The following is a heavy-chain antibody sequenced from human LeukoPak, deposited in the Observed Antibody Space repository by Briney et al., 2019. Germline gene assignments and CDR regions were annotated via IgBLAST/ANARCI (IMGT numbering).Heavy chain of an antibody. CDR1: Y. J-gene: IGHJ4*02. CDR3: ARRGMDGSGSYYTFDY. Sequence: YXHXVXQAXGQGXXWMGWINPSSGGTNYAQKFQGRVIMTRDTSISPAYMELSRLRSDDTAVYYCARRGMDGSGSYYTFDYWGQGTLVTVSS. V-gene: IGHV1-2*02. D-gene: IGHD3-10*01. CDR2: INPSSGGT.